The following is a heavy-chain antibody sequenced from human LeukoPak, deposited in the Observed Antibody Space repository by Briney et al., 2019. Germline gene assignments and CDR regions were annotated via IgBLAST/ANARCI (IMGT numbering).Heavy chain of an antibody. CDR3: ARDQREFDY. V-gene: IGHV3-7*01. J-gene: IGHJ4*02. CDR1: GFTFSSHW. D-gene: IGHD6-25*01. CDR2: IKQDGTEK. Sequence: GGSLRLSCADSGFTFSSHWMSWVRQAPGKGLEWVANIKQDGTEKNYLNSVKGRFTISRDNSKNTLYLQMNSLRAEDTAVYYCARDQREFDYWGQGTLVTVSS.